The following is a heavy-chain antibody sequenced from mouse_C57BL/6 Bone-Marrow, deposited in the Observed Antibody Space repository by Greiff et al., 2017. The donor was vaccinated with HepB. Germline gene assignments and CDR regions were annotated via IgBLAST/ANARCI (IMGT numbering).Heavy chain of an antibody. CDR3: ARLWDPLYFDY. J-gene: IGHJ2*01. Sequence: EVKLVESGGGLVKPGGSLKLSCAASGFTFSDYGMHWVRQAPEKGLEWVAYISSGSSTIYYADTVKGRFTISRDNAKNTLFLQMTSLRSEDTAMYYCARLWDPLYFDYWGQGTTLTVSS. CDR1: GFTFSDYG. CDR2: ISSGSSTI. V-gene: IGHV5-17*01. D-gene: IGHD4-1*01.